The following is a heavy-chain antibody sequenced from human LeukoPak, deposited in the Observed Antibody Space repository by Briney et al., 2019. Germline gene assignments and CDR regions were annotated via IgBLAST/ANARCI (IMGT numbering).Heavy chain of an antibody. D-gene: IGHD5-18*01. CDR2: IFGRGGSP. Sequence: GGSLRLSCQASGFTFGSHAMYWVRQAPGKGLEWVAGIFGRGGSPHYADPVKGRFTISRDNSRNTVYLQINSLRAEDTAVYYCGKTTVGYSSGQKPAWPVDYWGQGTLVTVSS. V-gene: IGHV3-23*01. CDR1: GFTFGSHA. J-gene: IGHJ4*02. CDR3: GKTTVGYSSGQKPAWPVDY.